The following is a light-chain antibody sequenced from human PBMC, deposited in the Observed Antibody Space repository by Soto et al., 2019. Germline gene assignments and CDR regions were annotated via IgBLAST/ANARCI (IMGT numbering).Light chain of an antibody. CDR3: QQYGSSPQT. V-gene: IGKV3-11*01. Sequence: IVLTQTPATLSLSPWYRYTISYGASQSVSSYLALYQQKPGQAPRLLIYDASNRATGIPARFSGSGSGTDFTLTISSLEPEDFAVYYCQQYGSSPQTFGQGTKVDIK. CDR1: QSVSSY. J-gene: IGKJ1*01. CDR2: DAS.